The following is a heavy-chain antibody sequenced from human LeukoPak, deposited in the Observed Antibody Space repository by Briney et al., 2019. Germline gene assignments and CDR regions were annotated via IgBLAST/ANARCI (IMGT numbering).Heavy chain of an antibody. D-gene: IGHD3-22*01. J-gene: IGHJ3*02. Sequence: GGSLRLSCEASGFTFSSYAMSWVRQAPGQGLEWVSSISGSGGSTYYADSVKGRFTISRDNSKNTLYLQMNSLRAEDTAVYYCAKDVMYYYDSSGYPEDDAFDIWGQGTMVTVSS. CDR1: GFTFSSYA. V-gene: IGHV3-23*01. CDR3: AKDVMYYYDSSGYPEDDAFDI. CDR2: ISGSGGST.